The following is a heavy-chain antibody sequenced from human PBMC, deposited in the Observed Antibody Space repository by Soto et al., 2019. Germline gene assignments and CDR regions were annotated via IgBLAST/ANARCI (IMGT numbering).Heavy chain of an antibody. CDR3: AAGGGLPRYY. Sequence: SETLSLTCTVSGGSISSYYWSWIRRPPVKGLEWIGYIYYSGSTNYNPSLKSRVTISVDTSKNQFSLKLSSVTAADTAVYYCAAGGGLPRYYWGQGTLVTVSS. CDR1: GGSISSYY. D-gene: IGHD5-12*01. J-gene: IGHJ4*02. CDR2: IYYSGST. V-gene: IGHV4-59*01.